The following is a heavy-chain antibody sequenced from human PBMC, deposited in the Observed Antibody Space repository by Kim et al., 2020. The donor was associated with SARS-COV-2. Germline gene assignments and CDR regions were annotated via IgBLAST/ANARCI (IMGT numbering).Heavy chain of an antibody. CDR2: IDPSDSYT. CDR1: GYSFTSYW. V-gene: IGHV5-10-1*01. Sequence: GESLKISCKGSGYSFTSYWISWVRQMPGKGLEWMGRIDPSDSYTNYSPSFQGHVTISADKSISTAYLQWSSLKASDTAMYYCARHGVCSSISCHDAFDIWGQGTIVTVSS. D-gene: IGHD2-2*01. CDR3: ARHGVCSSISCHDAFDI. J-gene: IGHJ3*02.